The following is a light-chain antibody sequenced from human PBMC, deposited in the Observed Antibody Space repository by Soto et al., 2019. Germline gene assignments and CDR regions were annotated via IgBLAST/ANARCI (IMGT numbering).Light chain of an antibody. Sequence: QSALTQPASVSGSPGQSITISCTGTSSDVGGYNYVSWYQQYPGKAPKLMIYEVSNRPSGVSNRFSGSKSGNTASLTISGLQAEDEADYYCSSYPSSSTRPVIFGGGTKLTVL. J-gene: IGLJ2*01. CDR1: SSDVGGYNY. CDR2: EVS. V-gene: IGLV2-14*01. CDR3: SSYPSSSTRPVI.